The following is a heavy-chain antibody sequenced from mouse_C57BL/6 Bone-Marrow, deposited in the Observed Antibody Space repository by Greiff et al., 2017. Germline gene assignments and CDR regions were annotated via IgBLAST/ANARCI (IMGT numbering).Heavy chain of an antibody. CDR1: GFTFSDYY. CDR2: ISNGGGST. CDR3: ARQDYYVSSGFAY. Sequence: EVQRVESGGGLVQPGGSLKLSCAASGFTFSDYYMYWVRQTPETRLEWVAYISNGGGSTYYPDTVKGRFTISRDNAKNTLYLHMSRLKSEDTAMYYCARQDYYVSSGFAYWGQGTLVTVSA. J-gene: IGHJ3*01. D-gene: IGHD1-1*01. V-gene: IGHV5-12*01.